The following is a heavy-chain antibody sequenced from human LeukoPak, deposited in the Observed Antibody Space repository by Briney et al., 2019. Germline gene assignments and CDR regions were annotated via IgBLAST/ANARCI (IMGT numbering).Heavy chain of an antibody. CDR2: IYHSGST. CDR1: GGSISSSNW. V-gene: IGHV4-4*02. J-gene: IGHJ4*02. Sequence: SETLSLTCAVSGGSISSSNWWSWVRQPPGKGLEWIGEIYHSGSTNYNPSLKSRVTISVDKPKNQFSLKLSSVTAADTAVYYCARDSGHEFDYWGQGTLVTVSS. CDR3: ARDSGHEFDY.